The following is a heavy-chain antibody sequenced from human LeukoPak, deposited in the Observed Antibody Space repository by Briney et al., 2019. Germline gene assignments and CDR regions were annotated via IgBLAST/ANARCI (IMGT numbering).Heavy chain of an antibody. CDR2: IYHSGST. Sequence: PSETLSLTCTVSGGSISSSNWWSWVRQPPGKGLEWIGEIYHSGSTNYNPSLKSRVTISVDKSKNQFSLKLSSVTAADTAVYYCARGLGAVAGFDWFDPWGQGTLVTVSS. D-gene: IGHD6-19*01. J-gene: IGHJ5*02. V-gene: IGHV4-4*02. CDR3: ARGLGAVAGFDWFDP. CDR1: GGSISSSNW.